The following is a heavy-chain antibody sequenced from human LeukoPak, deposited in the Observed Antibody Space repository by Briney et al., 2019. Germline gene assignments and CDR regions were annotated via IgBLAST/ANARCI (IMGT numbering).Heavy chain of an antibody. CDR1: GGSISSYY. CDR3: AREYYDILTGYYWHYFDY. Sequence: PSETLSLTCTVSGGSISSYYWSWIRQPPGRGLEWIGYIYYSGSTSCNPSLKSRVTMSVDTSKNQFSLKLSSVTAADTAVYYCAREYYDILTGYYWHYFDYWGQGTLVTVSS. J-gene: IGHJ4*02. D-gene: IGHD3-9*01. CDR2: IYYSGST. V-gene: IGHV4-59*12.